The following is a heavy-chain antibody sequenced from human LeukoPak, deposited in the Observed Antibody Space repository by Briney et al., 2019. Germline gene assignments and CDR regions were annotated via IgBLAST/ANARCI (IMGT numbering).Heavy chain of an antibody. Sequence: SVKVSCKASGGTFSSYTISWVRQAPGQGLDWMGRIIPILGIANYAQKFQGRVTITADKSTSTAYMELSSLRSEDTAVYYCARDFEGERWLQLGAFDIWGQGTMVTVSS. CDR3: ARDFEGERWLQLGAFDI. CDR1: GGTFSSYT. V-gene: IGHV1-69*04. J-gene: IGHJ3*02. D-gene: IGHD5-24*01. CDR2: IIPILGIA.